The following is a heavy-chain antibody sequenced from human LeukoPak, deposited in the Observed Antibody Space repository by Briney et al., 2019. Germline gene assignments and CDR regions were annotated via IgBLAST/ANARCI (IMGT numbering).Heavy chain of an antibody. D-gene: IGHD6-19*01. Sequence: GGSLRLSCAASGFTFSSYSMNWVRQAPGKGLEWVSSISSSSSYIYYADSVKGRFTISRDNAKNSLYLQMNSLRAEDTAVYYCARDATAGSGWGYYYYGMDVWGQGTTVTVSS. CDR1: GFTFSSYS. CDR3: ARDATAGSGWGYYYYGMDV. V-gene: IGHV3-21*01. J-gene: IGHJ6*02. CDR2: ISSSSSYI.